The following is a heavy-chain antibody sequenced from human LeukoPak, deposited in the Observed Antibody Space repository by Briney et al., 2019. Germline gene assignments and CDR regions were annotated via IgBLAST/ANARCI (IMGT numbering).Heavy chain of an antibody. D-gene: IGHD4-23*01. Sequence: GGSLRLSCAASGFTFSSYSMNWVRQAPGKGLEWVSYISSGSNTIYHADSVKGRFTISRDNAKNSVYLQMNSLRAEDTAVYYCAKDGALLRWPVYYFDYWGQGTLVTVSS. CDR1: GFTFSSYS. J-gene: IGHJ4*02. CDR3: AKDGALLRWPVYYFDY. V-gene: IGHV3-48*04. CDR2: ISSGSNTI.